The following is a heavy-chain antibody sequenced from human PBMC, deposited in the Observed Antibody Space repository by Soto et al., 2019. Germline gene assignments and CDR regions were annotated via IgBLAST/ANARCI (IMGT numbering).Heavy chain of an antibody. Sequence: QVQLVESGGGVVQPGRSLRLSCAASGFTFSSYGMHWVRQAPGKGLEWVAVISYDGSNKYYADSVKGRFTISRDNSKNTLYLQMNSLRAEDTAVYYCATVSPEPDMVRAPPDDYWGQGTLVTVSS. CDR1: GFTFSSYG. CDR3: ATVSPEPDMVRAPPDDY. J-gene: IGHJ4*02. D-gene: IGHD3-10*01. CDR2: ISYDGSNK. V-gene: IGHV3-30*03.